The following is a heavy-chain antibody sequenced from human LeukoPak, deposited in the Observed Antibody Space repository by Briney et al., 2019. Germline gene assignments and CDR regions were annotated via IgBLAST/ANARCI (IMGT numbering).Heavy chain of an antibody. V-gene: IGHV4-39*01. Sequence: PSETLSLTCSVSGYSISTSSYYWGWIRQPPGKGLEWIGTIYYSGSTYYNPSLTSRVTISVDTSKNQFSLKLSSVTAAGTAVYYCARHKDYYYSYMDVWGKGTTVTIYS. CDR2: IYYSGST. CDR1: GYSISTSSYY. CDR3: ARHKDYYYSYMDV. J-gene: IGHJ6*03.